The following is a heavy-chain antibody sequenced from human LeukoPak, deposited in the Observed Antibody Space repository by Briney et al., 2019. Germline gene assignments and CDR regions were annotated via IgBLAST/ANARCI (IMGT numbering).Heavy chain of an antibody. CDR1: GYTFTSYG. CDR3: ARGLISPGYYYYYYGMDV. J-gene: IGHJ6*04. D-gene: IGHD2-15*01. CDR2: ISAYNGNT. Sequence: ASGKVSCKASGYTFTSYGISWVRQAPGQGLEWMGWISAYNGNTNYAQKLQGRVTMTTDTSTSTAYMELRSLRSDDTAVYYCARGLISPGYYYYYYGMDVWGKGTTVTVSS. V-gene: IGHV1-18*04.